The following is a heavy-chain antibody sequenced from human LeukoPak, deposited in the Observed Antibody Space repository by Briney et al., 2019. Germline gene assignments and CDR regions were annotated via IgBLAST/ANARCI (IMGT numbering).Heavy chain of an antibody. J-gene: IGHJ6*03. CDR2: IIPIFGTP. CDR3: AKQGALRQDYYMDV. Sequence: SLKASCKASGASFSSYAISWVRQAPGQGLEWMGRIIPIFGTPNYAQRFQGRVTITADIVSSTAYMEVNNLTSEDTAVYFCAKQGALRQDYYMDVWGNGTTVTVSS. CDR1: GASFSSYA. V-gene: IGHV1-69*06.